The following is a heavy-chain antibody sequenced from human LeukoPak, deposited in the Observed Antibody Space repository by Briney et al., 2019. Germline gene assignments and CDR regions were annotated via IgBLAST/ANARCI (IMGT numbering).Heavy chain of an antibody. D-gene: IGHD3-16*01. CDR3: ARGGHGGTNFDY. CDR2: ISSSSSYI. V-gene: IGHV3-21*01. Sequence: GGSLRLSCAASGFTFSSYSMNWVRQAPGKGLEWVSSISSSSSYIYYADSVKGRFTISRDNAKNSLYLQMNSLRAEETAVYYCARGGHGGTNFDYWGQGTLVTVSS. CDR1: GFTFSSYS. J-gene: IGHJ4*02.